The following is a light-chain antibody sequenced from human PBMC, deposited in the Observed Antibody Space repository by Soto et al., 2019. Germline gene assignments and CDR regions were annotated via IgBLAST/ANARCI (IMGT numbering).Light chain of an antibody. CDR3: QQYGGSPYT. Sequence: EIVLTQSPGTLSLSPGERATLSCRASQSVSSSYLAWYQQKPGQAPRLLIYGASSRATGIPDRFSGSESGTDSTLTTSGLETGDVPVYACQQYGGSPYTFGPWTKLEI. J-gene: IGKJ2*01. CDR2: GAS. V-gene: IGKV3-20*01. CDR1: QSVSSSY.